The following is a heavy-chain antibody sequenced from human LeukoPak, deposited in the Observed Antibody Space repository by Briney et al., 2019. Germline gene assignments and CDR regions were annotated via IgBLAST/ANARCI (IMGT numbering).Heavy chain of an antibody. V-gene: IGHV3-30*18. CDR3: AKDRHYYGSGSYPGDY. Sequence: PGGSLRLSCAASGFTFSSYGMHWVLQAPGKGLEWVAVISYDGSNKYYADSVKGRFTISRDNSKNTLYLQMNSLRAEDTAVYYCAKDRHYYGSGSYPGDYWGQGTLVTVSS. CDR1: GFTFSSYG. J-gene: IGHJ4*02. D-gene: IGHD3-10*01. CDR2: ISYDGSNK.